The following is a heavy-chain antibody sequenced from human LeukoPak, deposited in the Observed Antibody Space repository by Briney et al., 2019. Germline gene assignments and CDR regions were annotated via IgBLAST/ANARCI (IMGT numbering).Heavy chain of an antibody. Sequence: PGGSLRLSCAASGSTFSSYWMSWVRQAPGKGLEWVANIKQDGSEKYYVDSVKGRFTISRDNAKNSLYLQMNSLRAEDTAVYYCARVAWYGDYFDYWGQGTLVTVSS. J-gene: IGHJ4*02. CDR3: ARVAWYGDYFDY. CDR2: IKQDGSEK. CDR1: GSTFSSYW. D-gene: IGHD3-10*01. V-gene: IGHV3-7*03.